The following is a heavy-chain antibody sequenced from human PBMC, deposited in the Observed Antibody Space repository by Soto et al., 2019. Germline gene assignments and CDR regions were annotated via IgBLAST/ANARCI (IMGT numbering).Heavy chain of an antibody. V-gene: IGHV4-39*01. CDR1: GGSISSSSYY. CDR2: IYYSGST. CDR3: ASSPGAYYFDY. D-gene: IGHD1-26*01. Sequence: SETLSLTCTVSGGSISSSSYYWGWIRQPPGKGLEWIGSIYYSGSTYYNPSLKSRVTISVDTSENQFSLKLTSVTAADTAVYYCASSPGAYYFDYWGQGTLVTVSS. J-gene: IGHJ4*02.